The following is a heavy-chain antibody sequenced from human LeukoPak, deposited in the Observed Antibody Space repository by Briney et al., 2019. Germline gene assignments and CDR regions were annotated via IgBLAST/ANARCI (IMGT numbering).Heavy chain of an antibody. D-gene: IGHD2/OR15-2a*01. CDR2: ISNGGDP. V-gene: IGHV3-53*01. Sequence: PGGSLRLSCAASGFVVTANYLAWARQAPGKGLEWVSTISNGGDPFYGDSVKGRSTISRDEPTNTFSLQLDSLRVEDMGVYYCALLSGGTFDYWGQGTQVTVAS. J-gene: IGHJ4*02. CDR3: ALLSGGTFDY. CDR1: GFVVTANY.